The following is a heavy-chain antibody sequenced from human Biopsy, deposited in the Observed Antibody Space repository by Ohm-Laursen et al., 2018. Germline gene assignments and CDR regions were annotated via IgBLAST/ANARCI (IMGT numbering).Heavy chain of an antibody. CDR2: ISASSSYI. CDR1: GVTLSGYA. V-gene: IGHV3-21*06. Sequence: SLRLSCAASGVTLSGYAMNWVRQAPGKGLEWVSSISASSSYIHYADSVKGRFTVSRDNAKNSLYLQMNSLRVEDTAVYYCAKAGRGYIDYWGQGTLVTVSS. J-gene: IGHJ4*02. CDR3: AKAGRGYIDY. D-gene: IGHD5-18*01.